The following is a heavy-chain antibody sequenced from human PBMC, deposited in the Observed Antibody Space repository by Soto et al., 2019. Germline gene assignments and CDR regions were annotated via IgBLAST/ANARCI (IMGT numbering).Heavy chain of an antibody. D-gene: IGHD2-2*02. CDR3: VRSWGVYCSSTRCYSPWLDP. CDR1: GFTFSRHE. CDR2: ISSSGSPI. Sequence: GGSLRLSCVASGFTFSRHEMNWVRQAPGQGLEWVSYISSSGSPIDYADSVRGRFTISRDNAKNSVILQMNSLRVEDTAVYYCVRSWGVYCSSTRCYSPWLDPWGQGTLVTVSS. J-gene: IGHJ5*02. V-gene: IGHV3-48*03.